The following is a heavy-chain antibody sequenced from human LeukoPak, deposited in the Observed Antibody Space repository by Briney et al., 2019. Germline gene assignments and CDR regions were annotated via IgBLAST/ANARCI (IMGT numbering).Heavy chain of an antibody. D-gene: IGHD3-16*01. J-gene: IGHJ4*02. CDR3: ARGRYDYVWGSPQYYFDY. V-gene: IGHV1-69*13. CDR2: IIPIFGTA. CDR1: GGTFSSYA. Sequence: SVNVSCKASGGTFSSYAISWVRQAPGQGLEWMGGIIPIFGTANYAQKFQGRVTITADESTSTAYMELSSLRSEDTAVYYCARGRYDYVWGSPQYYFDYWGQGTLVTVSS.